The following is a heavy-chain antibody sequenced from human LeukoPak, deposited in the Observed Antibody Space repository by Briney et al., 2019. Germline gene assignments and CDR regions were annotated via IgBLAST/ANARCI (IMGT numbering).Heavy chain of an antibody. CDR1: GGSISTYY. D-gene: IGHD3-10*01. CDR3: ARHWLDSGTPDRFDY. CDR2: IHYSGIT. V-gene: IGHV4-59*08. Sequence: SETLSLTCTVSGGSISTYYWSWIRQPPGKGLEWIGYIHYSGITNFNPSLKSRLTLSVDTSKNQFSLKLSSVTAADTAVYYCARHWLDSGTPDRFDYWGQGTLVTVSS. J-gene: IGHJ4*02.